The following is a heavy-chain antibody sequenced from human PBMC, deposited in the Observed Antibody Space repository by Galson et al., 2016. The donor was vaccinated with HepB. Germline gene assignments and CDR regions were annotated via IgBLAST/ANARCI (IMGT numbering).Heavy chain of an antibody. Sequence: SVKVSCKASGYTFFNYYIHWVRQAPGQGLEWMAMINPSSGSTIYAREFQGKISVTRNTASVPSDTSTGTVHLFLSSLRHEDTAVYYCARLGGTLTGYDNFGNLRCYVDLWGRGSLVTVSS. J-gene: IGHJ2*01. CDR2: INPSSGST. CDR1: GYTFFNYY. D-gene: IGHD3-9*01. CDR3: ARLGGTLTGYDNFGNLRCYVDL. V-gene: IGHV1-46*01.